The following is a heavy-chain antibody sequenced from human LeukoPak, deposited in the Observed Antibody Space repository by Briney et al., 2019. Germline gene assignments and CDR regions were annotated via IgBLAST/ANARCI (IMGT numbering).Heavy chain of an antibody. V-gene: IGHV1-69*13. CDR1: GGTFSSYA. CDR3: ASNYYGSGAFDP. J-gene: IGHJ5*02. CDR2: IIPIFGTA. Sequence: ASVTVSCKASGGTFSSYAISWVRQAPGQGLEWMGGIIPIFGTANYAQKFQGRVTITADESTSTAYMELSSLRSEDTAVYYCASNYYGSGAFDPWGQGTLVTVSS. D-gene: IGHD3-10*01.